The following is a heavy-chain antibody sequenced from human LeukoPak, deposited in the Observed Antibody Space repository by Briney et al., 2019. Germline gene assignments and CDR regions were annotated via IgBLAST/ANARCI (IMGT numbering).Heavy chain of an antibody. Sequence: GGFLRLSCVASLSSGLNRWMNWVRPAPGKGLEGVAIIKEDGSDKYFVGSVKGRPNISRDNAKNSVYLQRNRLRVEYTAVHYCARAAGWEFGYWGQGTLVTVSS. CDR1: LSSGLNRW. V-gene: IGHV3-7*01. J-gene: IGHJ4*02. CDR3: ARAAGWEFGY. D-gene: IGHD1-26*01. CDR2: IKEDGSDK.